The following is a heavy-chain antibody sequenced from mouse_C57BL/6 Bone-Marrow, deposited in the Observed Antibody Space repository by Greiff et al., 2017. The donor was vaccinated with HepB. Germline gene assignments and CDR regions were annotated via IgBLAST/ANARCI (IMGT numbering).Heavy chain of an antibody. V-gene: IGHV1-69*01. CDR1: GYTFTSYW. D-gene: IGHD1-1*01. CDR2: IDPSDSYT. CDR3: ATTGVATDYAMDY. Sequence: VQLQESGAELVMPGASVKLSCKASGYTFTSYWMHWVKQRPGQGLEWIGEIDPSDSYTNYNQKFKGKSTLTVDKSSSTAYMQLSSLTSEDSAVYYCATTGVATDYAMDYWDRGTAITVSS. J-gene: IGHJ4*01.